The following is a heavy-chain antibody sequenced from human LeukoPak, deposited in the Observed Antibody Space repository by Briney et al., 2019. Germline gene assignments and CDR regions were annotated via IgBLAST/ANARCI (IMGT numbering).Heavy chain of an antibody. CDR1: GGSISSGGYF. CDR3: ARAPYSSSSVDY. CDR2: IYYSGST. V-gene: IGHV4-31*03. Sequence: PSQTLSLTCTVSGGSISSGGYFWTWIRQQPGKGLEWIGYIYYSGSTYYNPSLKSRVTISVDLSKNQFSLKLSSVTAADTAVYYCARAPYSSSSVDYWGQGTLVTVSP. J-gene: IGHJ4*02. D-gene: IGHD6-6*01.